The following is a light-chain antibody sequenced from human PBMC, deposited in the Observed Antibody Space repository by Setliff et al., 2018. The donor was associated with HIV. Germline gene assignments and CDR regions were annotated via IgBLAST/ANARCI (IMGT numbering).Light chain of an antibody. Sequence: QSALTQPPSVSGAPRQRVTISCTGSSSNIGAGYDVHWYQQLPGTAPKLLIYDNNNRPSGVPDRFSGSKSGTSASLAITGLRAEDEADYYCQSYDSSLSGSYVFGTGTKVTVL. J-gene: IGLJ1*01. V-gene: IGLV1-40*01. CDR3: QSYDSSLSGSYV. CDR1: SSNIGAGYD. CDR2: DNN.